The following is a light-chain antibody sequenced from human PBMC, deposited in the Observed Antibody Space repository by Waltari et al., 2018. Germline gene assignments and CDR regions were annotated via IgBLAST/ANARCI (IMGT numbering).Light chain of an antibody. J-gene: IGLJ3*02. CDR3: CTYTGGYTWV. V-gene: IGLV2-11*01. CDR2: DVS. Sequence: QSALTQPRPVSESPGQSVTTPCPGTSGDLGYHDRVSCYQQPPGTAPKLMIYDVSKRPSGVPDRFSGSKSGYTASLTISGLQPDDEADYYCCTYTGGYTWVFGGGTKLTVL. CDR1: SGDLGYHDR.